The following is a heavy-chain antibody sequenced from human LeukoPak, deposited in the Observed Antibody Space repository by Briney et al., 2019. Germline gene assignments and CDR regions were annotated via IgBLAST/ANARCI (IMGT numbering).Heavy chain of an antibody. D-gene: IGHD5-24*01. V-gene: IGHV3-7*01. J-gene: IGHJ4*02. Sequence: GGSLRLSCAASGFTFSNFWMSWVRQAPGKGLEWVANIRQDGNEQHYVGSVKGRFTISRDNAQNSVYLQLNSLRAEDTAVYYCARDKEMATGTGSRFDYWGQGTLVTVSS. CDR3: ARDKEMATGTGSRFDY. CDR1: GFTFSNFW. CDR2: IRQDGNEQ.